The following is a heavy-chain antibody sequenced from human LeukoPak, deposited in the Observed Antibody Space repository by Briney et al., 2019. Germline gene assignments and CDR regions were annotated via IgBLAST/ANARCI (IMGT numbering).Heavy chain of an antibody. CDR1: GGSISSGGYS. Sequence: SGTLSLTCAVSGGSISSGGYSWSWIRQPPGKGLEWIGYIYHSGSTYYDPSLKSRVTISVDRSKNQFSLKLSSVTAADTAVYYCASTLYYYGMDVWGQGTTVTVSS. J-gene: IGHJ6*02. CDR2: IYHSGST. V-gene: IGHV4-30-2*01. CDR3: ASTLYYYGMDV.